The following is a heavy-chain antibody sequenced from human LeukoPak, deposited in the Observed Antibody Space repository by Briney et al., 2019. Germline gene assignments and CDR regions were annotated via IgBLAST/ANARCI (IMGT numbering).Heavy chain of an antibody. Sequence: SETLSLTCTVSGGSISSYYWSWIRQPPGKGPEWIGYIYYSGSTNYNPSLKSRVTISVDTSKNQFSLKLSSVTAADTAVYYCARRSGYYDSSGFTDAIGWFDPWGQGTLVTVSS. D-gene: IGHD3-22*01. CDR3: ARRSGYYDSSGFTDAIGWFDP. CDR2: IYYSGST. CDR1: GGSISSYY. V-gene: IGHV4-59*08. J-gene: IGHJ5*02.